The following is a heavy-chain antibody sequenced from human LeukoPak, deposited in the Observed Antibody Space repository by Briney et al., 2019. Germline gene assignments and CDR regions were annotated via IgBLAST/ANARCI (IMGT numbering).Heavy chain of an antibody. J-gene: IGHJ4*02. V-gene: IGHV3-74*03. CDR3: ARDYAGSPDY. CDR2: INVDGSTT. CDR1: GFTLSTYC. D-gene: IGHD3-10*01. Sequence: GVSLTLSCTVSGFTLSTYCVIWLRHTPGKGLVGVALINVDGSTTTHADSVKGRFTISRDNAKNTAYLQMDSLRDEDTAVYFCARDYAGSPDYWGQGTLVTVSA.